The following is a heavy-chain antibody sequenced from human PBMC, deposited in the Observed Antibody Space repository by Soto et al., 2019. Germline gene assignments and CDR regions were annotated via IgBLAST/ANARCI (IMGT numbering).Heavy chain of an antibody. D-gene: IGHD3-3*01. CDR2: IYYSGST. Sequence: SETLSLTCTVSGGSISSSSYYWGWIRQPPGKGLEWIGSIYYSGSTYYNPSLKSRVTISVDTSKNQFSLKLSSVTAADTAVYYCARKTSDYEFWSGQYRHFDYWGQGTLVTGSS. V-gene: IGHV4-39*01. J-gene: IGHJ4*02. CDR3: ARKTSDYEFWSGQYRHFDY. CDR1: GGSISSSSYY.